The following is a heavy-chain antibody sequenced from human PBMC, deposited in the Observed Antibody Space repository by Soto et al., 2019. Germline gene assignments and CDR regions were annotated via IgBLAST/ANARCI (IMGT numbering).Heavy chain of an antibody. Sequence: ASVKVSCKASGYTFTSYGISWVRQAPGQGLEWMGWISAYNGNTNYAQKLQGRVTMTTDTSTSTAYMELRSLRSDDTAVYYCARDLITISGVVTPNLFDYWGQGTLVTSPQ. CDR1: GYTFTSYG. J-gene: IGHJ4*02. V-gene: IGHV1-18*01. CDR2: ISAYNGNT. CDR3: ARDLITISGVVTPNLFDY. D-gene: IGHD3-3*01.